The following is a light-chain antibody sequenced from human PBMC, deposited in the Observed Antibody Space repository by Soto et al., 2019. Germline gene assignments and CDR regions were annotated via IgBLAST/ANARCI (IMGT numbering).Light chain of an antibody. V-gene: IGLV2-14*01. CDR1: SSDVGGYNY. J-gene: IGLJ1*01. CDR2: DVS. Sequence: SVLTQPASLSGSPGQSITISCTGNSSDVGGYNYVSWYQQHPGKAPKLMIYDVSNRPSGVSNRFSGSKSGNTASLTISGLQAEDEADYYCSSYTSSSTEVFGTGTKVTVL. CDR3: SSYTSSSTEV.